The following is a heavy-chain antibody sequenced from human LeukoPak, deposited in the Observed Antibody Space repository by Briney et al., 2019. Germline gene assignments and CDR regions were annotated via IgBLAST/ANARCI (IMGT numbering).Heavy chain of an antibody. CDR2: IGTSSLYI. CDR3: ARSPSGYRLPLEY. V-gene: IGHV3-21*01. Sequence: GGSLRLSCAASGFTFSDYAMNWVRQAPGKGLEWVSSIGTSSLYIYYADSVKGRFTISRDNAKNSLFLQMDSLRADDTAVYFCARSPSGYRLPLEYWGQGILVTVSS. D-gene: IGHD5-12*01. J-gene: IGHJ4*02. CDR1: GFTFSDYA.